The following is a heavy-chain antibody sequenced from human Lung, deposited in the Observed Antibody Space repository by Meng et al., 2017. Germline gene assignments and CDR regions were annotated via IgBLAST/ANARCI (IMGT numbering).Heavy chain of an antibody. Sequence: EVHVVGSGGGLVQPGGSLRLSCAASGFTFSTHWMHWVRKAPGKGLEWVSRITGDGSSTIYADSVQGRFTMSRDNAKNTLSLQMNSLRAEDTAVYYCARGGVTTDEWGQGTLVTVSS. CDR2: ITGDGSST. D-gene: IGHD4-17*01. CDR1: GFTFSTHW. V-gene: IGHV3-74*01. J-gene: IGHJ4*02. CDR3: ARGGVTTDE.